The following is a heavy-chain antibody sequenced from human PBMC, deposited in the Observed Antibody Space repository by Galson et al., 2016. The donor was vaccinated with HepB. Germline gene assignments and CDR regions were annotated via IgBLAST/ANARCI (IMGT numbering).Heavy chain of an antibody. Sequence: GLEWVSYISSSGSTIYYADSVKGRLTISRVNAKNSLYLQMNSLRAEDTALYYCARDFEGYFDLWGRGTLVTVSS. CDR3: ARDFEGYFDL. V-gene: IGHV3-48*03. J-gene: IGHJ2*01. CDR2: ISSSGSTI.